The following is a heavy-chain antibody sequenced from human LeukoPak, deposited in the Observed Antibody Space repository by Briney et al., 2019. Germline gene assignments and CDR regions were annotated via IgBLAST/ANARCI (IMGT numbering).Heavy chain of an antibody. Sequence: SQTLSLTCTVSGGSISSGGYYWSWIRQHPGQGLEWMGYIYYSGSTYYNPSLKSRVTISVDTSKDQFSLKLSSVTAADTAVYYCARIPAPRHYYDSSGYYLDYWGQGTLVTVSS. D-gene: IGHD3-22*01. CDR2: IYYSGST. CDR1: GGSISSGGYY. J-gene: IGHJ4*02. V-gene: IGHV4-31*03. CDR3: ARIPAPRHYYDSSGYYLDY.